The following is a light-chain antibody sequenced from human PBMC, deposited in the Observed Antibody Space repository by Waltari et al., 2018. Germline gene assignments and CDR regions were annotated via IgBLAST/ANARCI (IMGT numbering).Light chain of an antibody. CDR3: CSYSGSGSFPYV. J-gene: IGLJ1*01. Sequence: SALPPPAPFSGLPGQSLTLSCSGSRNTLGFYSLSPCSQQHPGKAPKLIIFDVIKRPSGVSDRFSGSKSGNTASLTISGLQTEDDADYYCCSYSGSGSFPYVFGPGTRVAVL. CDR2: DVI. CDR1: RNTLGFYSL. V-gene: IGLV2-23*02.